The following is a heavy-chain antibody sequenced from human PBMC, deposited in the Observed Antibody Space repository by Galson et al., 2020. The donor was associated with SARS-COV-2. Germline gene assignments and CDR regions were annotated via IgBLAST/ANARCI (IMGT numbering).Heavy chain of an antibody. Sequence: ASVKVSCKASGYTFTRYYMHWVRQAPGQRLEWMGIINPSGGSTSSTQKFQGRVTMTRDTSTSTVYMELSSLRSEDTAVYYCARDGRITIFGVAAPYYYYYMDVGGKGTTVTVSS. CDR2: INPSGGST. CDR3: ARDGRITIFGVAAPYYYYYMDV. D-gene: IGHD3-3*01. V-gene: IGHV1-46*01. J-gene: IGHJ6*03. CDR1: GYTFTRYY.